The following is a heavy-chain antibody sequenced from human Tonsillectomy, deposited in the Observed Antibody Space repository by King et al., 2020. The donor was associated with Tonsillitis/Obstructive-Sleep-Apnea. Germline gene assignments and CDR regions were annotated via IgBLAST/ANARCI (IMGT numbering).Heavy chain of an antibody. CDR3: ARKHSGXYXGERYFEL. Sequence: QLQESGPGLVKPSETLSLTCTVSGGSISSYYWSWIRQPPGKGLEWIGYIYYSGSTNYNPSLKXRVTISXDTSKNQFSLKLSSVTAADTAGYYCARKHSGXYXGERYFELCGRGXLVTVSS. CDR2: IYYSGST. V-gene: IGHV4-59*01. D-gene: IGHD1-26*01. J-gene: IGHJ2*01. CDR1: GGSISSYY.